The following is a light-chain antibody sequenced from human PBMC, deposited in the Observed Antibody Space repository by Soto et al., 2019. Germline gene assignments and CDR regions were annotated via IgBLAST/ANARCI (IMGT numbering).Light chain of an antibody. J-gene: IGLJ1*01. CDR2: DDN. CDR3: GSWDSSLSAYV. CDR1: SSNIGGNS. Sequence: QSPLTQPPSVSAAPGQKITISCSGSSSNIGGNSVSWYQQLPGTAPKLLIYDDNKRPSGIPDRFSGSKYGTSATLGITGFQTGDEADYYCGSWDSSLSAYVFGTGTKVTVL. V-gene: IGLV1-51*01.